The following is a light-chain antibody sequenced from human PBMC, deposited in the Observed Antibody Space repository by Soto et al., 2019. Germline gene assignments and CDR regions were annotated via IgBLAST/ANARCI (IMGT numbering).Light chain of an antibody. V-gene: IGKV1-39*01. CDR1: QSISSY. CDR2: AAS. J-gene: IGKJ2*01. CDR3: QQSYTTVYS. Sequence: DIQMTQSPSSLSASVGDRVTITCRASQSISSYLNWYQQKPGKARKLLIYAASSLQSGVPSRFSGSGSGTDFTLTISSLQPEDFATYYCQQSYTTVYSFGQGTKVDIK.